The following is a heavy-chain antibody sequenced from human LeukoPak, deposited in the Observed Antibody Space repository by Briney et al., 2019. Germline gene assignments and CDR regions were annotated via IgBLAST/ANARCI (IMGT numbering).Heavy chain of an antibody. J-gene: IGHJ3*02. CDR2: INHSGST. CDR3: ARGRLLAAFDI. V-gene: IGHV4-34*01. D-gene: IGHD5-18*01. CDR1: GGSFSGYY. Sequence: SETLSLTCAVYGGSFSGYYWSWIRQPPGKGLEWIGEINHSGSTNYNPSLKSRVTISVDTPKNQFSLKLSSVTAADTAVYYCARGRLLAAFDIWGQGTMVTVSS.